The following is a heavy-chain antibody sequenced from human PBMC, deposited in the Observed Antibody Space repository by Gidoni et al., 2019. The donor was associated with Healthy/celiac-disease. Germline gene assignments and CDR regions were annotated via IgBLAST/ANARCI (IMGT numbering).Heavy chain of an antibody. Sequence: VQLVESGGGLVQPGGSLRLSCAASGFTFSSYWMRRVRQAPGKGLEWVANIKQDGSEKYYVDSVKGRFTISRDNAKNSLYLQMNSLRAEDTAVYYCARGGIDSSSWYGTRPSDFDYWGQGTLVTVSS. V-gene: IGHV3-7*03. CDR2: IKQDGSEK. CDR1: GFTFSSYW. CDR3: ARGGIDSSSWYGTRPSDFDY. D-gene: IGHD6-13*01. J-gene: IGHJ4*02.